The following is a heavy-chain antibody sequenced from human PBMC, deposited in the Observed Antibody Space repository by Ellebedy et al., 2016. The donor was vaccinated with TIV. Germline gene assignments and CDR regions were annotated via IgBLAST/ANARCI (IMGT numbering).Heavy chain of an antibody. J-gene: IGHJ4*02. CDR3: ARAWEVGATTDY. V-gene: IGHV1-8*02. Sequence: AASVKVSCKASGYSFTSYGISWVRQAPGQGLEWMGWMNPNSGNTGYAQKFQGRVTMTRNTSISTAYMELSSLRSEDTAVYYCARAWEVGATTDYWGQGTLVTVSS. CDR2: MNPNSGNT. D-gene: IGHD1-26*01. CDR1: GYSFTSYG.